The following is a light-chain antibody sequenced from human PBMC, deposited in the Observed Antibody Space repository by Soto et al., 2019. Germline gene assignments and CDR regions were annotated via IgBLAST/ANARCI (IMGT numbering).Light chain of an antibody. CDR3: QQYKSSPFT. CDR2: KAS. CDR1: QSISSW. V-gene: IGKV1-5*03. J-gene: IGKJ2*01. Sequence: DIPMTQSPSTLSASVGDRVTITCRASQSISSWLAWYQQKPGKAPKLLIYKASSLGSGVTSRFSGGGSGTEFTLTISSLQPDDFATYYCQQYKSSPFTFSQGTKLEI.